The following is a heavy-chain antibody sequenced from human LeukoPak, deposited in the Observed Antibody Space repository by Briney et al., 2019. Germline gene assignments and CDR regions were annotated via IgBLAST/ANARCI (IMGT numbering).Heavy chain of an antibody. Sequence: GASVKVSCKASGYTFTGYYMHWVRQAPGQGLERMGRINPNSGGTNYAQKFQGRVTMTRDTSISTAYMELSRLRSDDTAVYYCARLVLVPAADGEFDYWGQGTLVTVSS. J-gene: IGHJ4*02. CDR2: INPNSGGT. CDR3: ARLVLVPAADGEFDY. D-gene: IGHD2-2*01. V-gene: IGHV1-2*06. CDR1: GYTFTGYY.